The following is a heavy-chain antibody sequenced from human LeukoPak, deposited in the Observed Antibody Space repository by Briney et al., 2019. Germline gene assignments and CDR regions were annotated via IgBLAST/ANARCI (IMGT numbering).Heavy chain of an antibody. D-gene: IGHD6-13*01. V-gene: IGHV3-7*01. CDR1: GFTFSSYW. CDR3: AREAKGDSSSWYDY. CDR2: IKQDGSEK. J-gene: IGHJ4*02. Sequence: PGGSLRLSCAASGFTFSSYWMSWVRQAPGKGLEWVANIKQDGSEKYYVDSVKGRFTISRDNAKNSLYLQMNSLRAEDTAVYYCAREAKGDSSSWYDYWGQGTLVTVSS.